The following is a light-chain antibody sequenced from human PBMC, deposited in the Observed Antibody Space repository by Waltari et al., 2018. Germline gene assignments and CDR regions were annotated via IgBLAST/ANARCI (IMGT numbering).Light chain of an antibody. V-gene: IGKV1-33*01. J-gene: IGKJ2*03. Sequence: DIQMTQSPSSLSASLGDRVTISCRASQAIKNYLNWYQQKPGKAPKLLIYYAYRLQSGVPSRFSGSGSGTEFTLTISSLQPEDIATYYCQQYDNYPYSFGQGTKVEIK. CDR2: YAY. CDR1: QAIKNY. CDR3: QQYDNYPYS.